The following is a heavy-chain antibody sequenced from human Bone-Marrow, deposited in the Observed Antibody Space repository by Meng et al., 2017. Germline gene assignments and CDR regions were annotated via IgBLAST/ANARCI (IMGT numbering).Heavy chain of an antibody. Sequence: QGQLVHAGAEVKKPGAPVKVTGNASRYTLTSDGFSWVRQAPGQGLEWMGWINRYSGNTDYAQKFQGRVTMTTDTSTSTAYMELTSLRSDDTAVYYCATRGNPYLNCWGQGTLVTVSS. V-gene: IGHV1-18*01. CDR3: ATRGNPYLNC. J-gene: IGHJ4*02. CDR2: INRYSGNT. CDR1: RYTLTSDG.